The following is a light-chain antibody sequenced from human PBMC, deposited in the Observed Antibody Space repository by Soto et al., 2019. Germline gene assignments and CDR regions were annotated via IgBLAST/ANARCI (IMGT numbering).Light chain of an antibody. V-gene: IGLV2-23*02. CDR3: CSYAGSSMVV. J-gene: IGLJ2*01. Sequence: QSALTQPASVSGSPGQSITISCTGTRNDVGSYNLVSWYQQYPGKAPKVMIYEVRKRPSGVSNRFSGSKSGNTASLTISGLQAEDEADYYCCSYAGSSMVVFGGGTKVTVL. CDR2: EVR. CDR1: RNDVGSYNL.